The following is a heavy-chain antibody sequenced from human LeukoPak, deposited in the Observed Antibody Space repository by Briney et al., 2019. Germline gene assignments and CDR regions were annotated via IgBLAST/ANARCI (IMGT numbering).Heavy chain of an antibody. J-gene: IGHJ5*02. D-gene: IGHD4-17*01. CDR2: INPNSGGT. CDR3: ARERSPDDYGDSPPFSEFDP. Sequence: VASVKVSCKASGYTFTGYYMHWVRQAPGQGLEWMGWINPNSGGTNYAQKFQGRVTMTRDTSISTAYMELSRLRSDDTAVYYCARERSPDDYGDSPPFSEFDPWGQGTLVTVSS. V-gene: IGHV1-2*02. CDR1: GYTFTGYY.